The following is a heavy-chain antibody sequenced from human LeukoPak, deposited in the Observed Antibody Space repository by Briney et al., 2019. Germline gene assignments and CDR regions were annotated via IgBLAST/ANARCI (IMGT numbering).Heavy chain of an antibody. CDR3: ARADRLHGGPYLIGP. Sequence: ASVKVSCKTSGYSFTDYYVHWVRQAPGQGLEWMGWINPNSGGTSSAQKFQGRVTMTRDTSITTVYMEVSWLTSDDTAIYYCARADRLHGGPYLIGPWGQGTLVTVSS. V-gene: IGHV1-2*02. J-gene: IGHJ5*02. CDR2: INPNSGGT. D-gene: IGHD2-21*01. CDR1: GYSFTDYY.